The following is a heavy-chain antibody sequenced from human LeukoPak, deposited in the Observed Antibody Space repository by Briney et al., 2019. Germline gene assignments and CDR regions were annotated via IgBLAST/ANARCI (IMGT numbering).Heavy chain of an antibody. CDR3: ARVYRVLRGNRGILRY. CDR1: GYTFTSHD. Sequence: ASVKVSCKASGYTFTSHDINWVRQATGRGFEWMGWMNPNSGNTGYAQKFQGRVTMARNTSISTAYMELSSLRSEDTAVYYCARVYRVLRGNRGILRYWGQGTLVTVSS. D-gene: IGHD4-23*01. CDR2: MNPNSGNT. V-gene: IGHV1-8*01. J-gene: IGHJ4*02.